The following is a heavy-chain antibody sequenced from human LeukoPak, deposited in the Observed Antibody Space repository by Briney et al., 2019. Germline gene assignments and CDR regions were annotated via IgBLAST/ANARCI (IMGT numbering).Heavy chain of an antibody. CDR1: GGSISSYY. Sequence: SETLSLTCTVSGGSISSYYWSWIRQPPGKGLEWIGYIYYSGSTNYNPSLMRRVTISVDKSKNQFSLRLSSVTAADTAVYYCAKIYCSRITCYVDFWGQGTLVTVSS. CDR3: AKIYCSRITCYVDF. J-gene: IGHJ4*02. V-gene: IGHV4-59*12. CDR2: IYYSGST. D-gene: IGHD2-2*01.